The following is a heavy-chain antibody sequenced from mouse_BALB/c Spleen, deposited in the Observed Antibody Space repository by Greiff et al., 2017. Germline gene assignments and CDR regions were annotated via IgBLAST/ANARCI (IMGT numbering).Heavy chain of an antibody. J-gene: IGHJ2*01. Sequence: DVQLVESGGGLVQPGGSRKLSCAASGFTFSSFGMHWVRQAPEKGLEWVAYISSGSSTIYYADTVKGRFTISRDNPKNTLFLQMTSLRSEDTAMYYCAREGYGNYFDYWGQGTTLTVSS. CDR3: AREGYGNYFDY. V-gene: IGHV5-17*02. D-gene: IGHD2-1*01. CDR1: GFTFSSFG. CDR2: ISSGSSTI.